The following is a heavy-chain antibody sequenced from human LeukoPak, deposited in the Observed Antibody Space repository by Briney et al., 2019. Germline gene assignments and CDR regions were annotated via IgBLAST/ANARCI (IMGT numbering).Heavy chain of an antibody. D-gene: IGHD3-16*01. CDR2: IYTSGST. CDR3: ARGPTRGKFDY. CDR1: GGSISSYY. J-gene: IGHJ4*02. V-gene: IGHV4-4*07. Sequence: PSETLSLTCTVPGGSISSYYWSWIRQPAWKGLQWIGRIYTSGSTNYNPSLKSRVTMSVDTSKNQFSLKLSSVTAADTAVYYCARGPTRGKFDYWGQGTLVTVSS.